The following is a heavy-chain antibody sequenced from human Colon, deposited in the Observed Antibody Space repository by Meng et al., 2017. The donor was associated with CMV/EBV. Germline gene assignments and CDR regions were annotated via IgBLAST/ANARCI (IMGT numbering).Heavy chain of an antibody. D-gene: IGHD5-12*01. V-gene: IGHV4-30-4*02. CDR3: ASARGYSGRILAGFFDY. CDR1: GGSISSGDYY. Sequence: SETLSLTCTVSGGSISSGDYYWSWIRQPPGKGLEWIGYIYYSGSTYYNPSLKSRVTISVDTSKNQFSLKLSSVTAADTAVYYCASARGYSGRILAGFFDYWGQGTLVTVSS. J-gene: IGHJ4*02. CDR2: IYYSGST.